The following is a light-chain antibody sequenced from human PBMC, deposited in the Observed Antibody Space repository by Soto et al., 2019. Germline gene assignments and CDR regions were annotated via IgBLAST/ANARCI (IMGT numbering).Light chain of an antibody. V-gene: IGKV3-15*01. CDR2: GAS. CDR3: QQYNNWPFT. J-gene: IGKJ3*01. Sequence: EIVMTQSPATLSVSPGERATLSCRASQSVSSNLAWYQQKPGQAPRLLIYGASTRATGIPARFSGSGSGTESTLTISSRQSEDFAVYYCQQYNNWPFTFGPGTKVDIK. CDR1: QSVSSN.